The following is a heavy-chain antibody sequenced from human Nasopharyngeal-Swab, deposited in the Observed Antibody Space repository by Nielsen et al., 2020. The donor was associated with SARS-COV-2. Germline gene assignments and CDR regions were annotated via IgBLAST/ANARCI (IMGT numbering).Heavy chain of an antibody. J-gene: IGHJ5*02. CDR2: INHSGST. CDR1: GGSFSGYY. V-gene: IGHV4-34*01. D-gene: IGHD2-2*02. Sequence: SETLSLTCAVYGGSFSGYYWSWIRQPPGKGLEWIGEINHSGSTNYNPYLKSRVTISVDTSKNQFSLKLSSVTAADTAVYYCARGSYIVVVPAAIGFDPWGQGTLVTVSS. CDR3: ARGSYIVVVPAAIGFDP.